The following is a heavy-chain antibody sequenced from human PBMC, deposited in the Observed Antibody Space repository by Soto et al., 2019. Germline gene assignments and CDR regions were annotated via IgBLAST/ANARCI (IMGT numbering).Heavy chain of an antibody. D-gene: IGHD3-10*01. V-gene: IGHV1-46*01. CDR3: ARVLKEDSERYYDYGMDV. CDR1: GYPFSSNY. J-gene: IGHJ6*02. Sequence: QVQLVQSGAEVKKPGASVKVSCKTSGYPFSSNYMHWVQQAPGQGLEWMGVINPSGGSTTYAQKFQGRVTMTRDTSTITVDMELGSLRSEATAVYYCARVLKEDSERYYDYGMDVWGQGTTVTVSS. CDR2: INPSGGST.